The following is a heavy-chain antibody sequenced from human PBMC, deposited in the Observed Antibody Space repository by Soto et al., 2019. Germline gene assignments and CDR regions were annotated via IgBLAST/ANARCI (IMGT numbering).Heavy chain of an antibody. D-gene: IGHD1-1*01. CDR2: IYWDDDK. CDR1: GFSLSTSGVG. J-gene: IGHJ1*01. Sequence: QITLKESGPTLVKPTQTLTLTCTFSGFSLSTSGVGVGWIRQSPGKALEWLGLIYWDDDKGYSPSLKSRLTNTKDTPKSQVVLTITNTDPVDTATYYCAQLKWNDGQAEYFQYWGQGTLVTVSS. V-gene: IGHV2-5*02. CDR3: AQLKWNDGQAEYFQY.